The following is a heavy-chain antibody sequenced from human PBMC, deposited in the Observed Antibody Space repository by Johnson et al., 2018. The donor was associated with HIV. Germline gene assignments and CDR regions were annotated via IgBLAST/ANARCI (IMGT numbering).Heavy chain of an antibody. CDR2: IYSGGST. CDR1: GLTFNSYG. J-gene: IGHJ3*02. CDR3: ARARVIAARAFDI. Sequence: QVQLLESGGGVVQPGRSLRLSCAASGLTFNSYGMHWVRQAPGKGLEWVSVIYSGGSTYYADSVKGRFTISRDNSKNTLYLQMNSLRAEDTAVYYCARARVIAARAFDIWGQGTMVTVSS. V-gene: IGHV3-NL1*01. D-gene: IGHD6-6*01.